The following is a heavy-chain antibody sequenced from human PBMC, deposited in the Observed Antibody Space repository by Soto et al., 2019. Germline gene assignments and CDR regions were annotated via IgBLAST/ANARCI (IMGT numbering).Heavy chain of an antibody. Sequence: GGSLRLSCAASGFTFSSYGMHWVRQAPGKGLEWVAVISYDGSNKYYADSVKGRFTISRDNSKNTLYLQMNSLRAEDTAVYYCAKDGYYYDSRGMLAYWGQGTLVTVSS. CDR3: AKDGYYYDSRGMLAY. J-gene: IGHJ4*02. CDR1: GFTFSSYG. D-gene: IGHD3-22*01. CDR2: ISYDGSNK. V-gene: IGHV3-30*18.